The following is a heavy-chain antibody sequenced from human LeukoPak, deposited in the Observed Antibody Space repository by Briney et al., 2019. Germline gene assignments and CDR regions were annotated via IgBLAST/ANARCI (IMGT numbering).Heavy chain of an antibody. Sequence: GESLKTSCKGSGYSFTNYWNGWVRQLPGKGLLWMGIIYPGDSDTRYSPSFQGQVTISADKSISTAYLQWSSLKASDTAMYYCARHTAAAGYFDYWGQGTLVTVSS. CDR1: GYSFTNYW. CDR2: IYPGDSDT. CDR3: ARHTAAAGYFDY. V-gene: IGHV5-51*01. D-gene: IGHD6-13*01. J-gene: IGHJ4*02.